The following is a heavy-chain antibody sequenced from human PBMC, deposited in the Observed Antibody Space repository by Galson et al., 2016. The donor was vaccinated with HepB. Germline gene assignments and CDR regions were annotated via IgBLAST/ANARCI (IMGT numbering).Heavy chain of an antibody. Sequence: SLRLSCAASGFTFSDYYMSWIRQAPGMGLEWVSYISSSGSTIYYADSVKGRFTISRDNTKNSLSLQMNSLRAEDTAVYYCARDKGTDTADQTADYWGQGTLVTVSS. J-gene: IGHJ4*02. V-gene: IGHV3-11*01. CDR2: ISSSGSTI. CDR1: GFTFSDYY. D-gene: IGHD5-18*01. CDR3: ARDKGTDTADQTADY.